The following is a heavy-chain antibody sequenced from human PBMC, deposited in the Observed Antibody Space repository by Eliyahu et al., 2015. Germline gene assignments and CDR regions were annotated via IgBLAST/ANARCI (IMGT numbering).Heavy chain of an antibody. CDR3: ARTPRGKWLVEGAFDI. J-gene: IGHJ3*02. D-gene: IGHD6-19*01. CDR1: GYTFTSYG. CDR2: ISAYHGNT. V-gene: IGHV1-18*04. Sequence: QVQLVQSGAEVKKPGASVKVSCKASGYTFTSYGISWVRQAPGQGLEWMGWISAYHGNTNYAQKLQGRVTMTTDTSTSTAYMELRSLRSDDTAVYYCARTPRGKWLVEGAFDIWGQGTMVTVSS.